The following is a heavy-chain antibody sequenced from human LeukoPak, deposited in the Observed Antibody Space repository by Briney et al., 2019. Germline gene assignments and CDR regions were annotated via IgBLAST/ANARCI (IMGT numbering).Heavy chain of an antibody. V-gene: IGHV3-7*03. CDR2: INEAGSGK. CDR1: GFTFSSFR. D-gene: IGHD6-19*01. CDR3: ARDSGWFRFDY. J-gene: IGHJ4*02. Sequence: GGSLRLSCAASGFTFSSFRMSWVRQAPGKGLEWVANINEAGSGKYYVDSVKGRFTISRDNAKNSLFLQTNSLRVDDTAVYYCARDSGWFRFDYWGQGTLVTVSS.